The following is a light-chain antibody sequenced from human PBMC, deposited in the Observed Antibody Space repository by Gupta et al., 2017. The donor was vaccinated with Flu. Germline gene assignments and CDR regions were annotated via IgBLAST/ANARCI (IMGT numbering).Light chain of an antibody. Sequence: VTLTCGLGSGSVCTSYYPSWYQQTPGQAPRTLIYSTNTRSSGVPDRFSGSILGNKAALTITGAQADDESDYYCVLYMGSGIHWVFGGGTKLTVL. V-gene: IGLV8-61*01. CDR2: STN. CDR3: VLYMGSGIHWV. J-gene: IGLJ3*02. CDR1: SGSVCTSYY.